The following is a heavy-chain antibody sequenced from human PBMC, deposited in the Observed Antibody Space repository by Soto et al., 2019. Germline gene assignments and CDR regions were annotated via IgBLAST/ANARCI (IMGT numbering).Heavy chain of an antibody. V-gene: IGHV3-30-3*01. CDR2: ISYDGSNK. J-gene: IGHJ3*02. Sequence: GESLILSCAASGFTFSSYAMHWVRPAPGKGLEWVAVISYDGSNKYYADSVKGRFTISRDNSKNTLYLQMNSLRAEDTAVYYCARASIAARPGAFDIWGQGTMVTV. CDR3: ARASIAARPGAFDI. CDR1: GFTFSSYA. D-gene: IGHD6-6*01.